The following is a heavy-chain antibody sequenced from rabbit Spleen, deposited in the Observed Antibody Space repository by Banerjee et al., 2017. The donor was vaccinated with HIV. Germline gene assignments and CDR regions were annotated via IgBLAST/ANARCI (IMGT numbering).Heavy chain of an antibody. CDR2: IDVGRRGSS. D-gene: IGHD6-1*01. CDR3: ARRDNTYGHSNL. Sequence: QEQLVESGGGLVQPEGSLTLTCTASGLDFSASYWICWVRQAPGKGLEWIACIDVGRRGSSYYATWAKGRFTISKTSSSTVTLQMTSLTAADTATYFCARRDNTYGHSNLWGQGTLVTVS. V-gene: IGHV1S45*01. CDR1: GLDFSASYW. J-gene: IGHJ3*01.